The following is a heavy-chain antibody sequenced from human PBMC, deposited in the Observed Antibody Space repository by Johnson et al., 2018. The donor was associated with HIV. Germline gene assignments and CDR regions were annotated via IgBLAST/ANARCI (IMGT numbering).Heavy chain of an antibody. CDR3: VKVRGVGATAAFDI. V-gene: IGHV3-30*04. D-gene: IGHD1-26*01. CDR2: ISSDGSNQ. Sequence: QVQLVESGGGVVQPGRSLRLSCAASGFTFSSYAMHWVRPAPGQGLEWVAVISSDGSNQYYADSVKGRFPVSKDSSKTTLFLQMNSLRPDDTAVYYCVKVRGVGATAAFDIWGQGTMVTVSS. CDR1: GFTFSSYA. J-gene: IGHJ3*02.